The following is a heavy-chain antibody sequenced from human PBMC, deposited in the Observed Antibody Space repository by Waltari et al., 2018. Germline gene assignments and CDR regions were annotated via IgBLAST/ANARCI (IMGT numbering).Heavy chain of an antibody. J-gene: IGHJ4*02. CDR1: GGSISSYY. CDR3: ARWRGYCSGGSCYPDY. Sequence: QVQLQESGPGLVKPSETLSLTCTVSGGSISSYYWSWILQPPGKGLEWIGYIYYSGSTNYNPSLKSRVTISVDTSKNQFSLKLSSVTAADTAVYYCARWRGYCSGGSCYPDYWGQGTLVTVSS. D-gene: IGHD2-15*01. CDR2: IYYSGST. V-gene: IGHV4-59*01.